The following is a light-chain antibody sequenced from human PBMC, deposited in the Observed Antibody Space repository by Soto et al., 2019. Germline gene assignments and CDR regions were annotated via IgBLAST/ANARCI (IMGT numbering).Light chain of an antibody. J-gene: IGKJ5*01. CDR2: GAS. CDR1: QSVNTNY. V-gene: IGKV3-20*01. Sequence: EIVLTQSPGTLSLSPGERATLSCRASQSVNTNYLAWYQQKSGQAPRLLIYGASSRATGIPDRFSGSGSGTDFTLSISRLEPEDFAAYFCQQYGSAPINFGQGTRLEIK. CDR3: QQYGSAPIN.